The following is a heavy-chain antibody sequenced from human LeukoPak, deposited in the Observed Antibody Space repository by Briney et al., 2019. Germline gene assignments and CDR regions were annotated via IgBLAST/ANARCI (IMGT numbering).Heavy chain of an antibody. V-gene: IGHV4-59*08. Sequence: KPSETLSLTCAVYGGSLSGYYWSWIRQPPGKGLEWIGYIHYSGSTNYNPSLKSRVTISVDTSKNQFSLKLSSVTAADTAVYYCATLPTPETGMWSESGYSYGHEYWGQGTLVTVSS. D-gene: IGHD5-18*01. J-gene: IGHJ4*02. CDR3: ATLPTPETGMWSESGYSYGHEY. CDR2: IHYSGST. CDR1: GGSLSGYY.